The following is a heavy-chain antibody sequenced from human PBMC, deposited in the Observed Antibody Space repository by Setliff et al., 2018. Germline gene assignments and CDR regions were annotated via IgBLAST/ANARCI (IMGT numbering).Heavy chain of an antibody. D-gene: IGHD5-18*01. CDR1: GFSFTSFG. Sequence: SVKVSCKTSGFSFTSFGFSWVRQAPGQGLEWMGGTIPMFGSTSYAQKFQGRVTIITDESTTTAYMELSSLGSEDTAVYYCVREGVDTRSSTDYRYYMDVWGKGTTVTVSS. V-gene: IGHV1-69*05. J-gene: IGHJ6*03. CDR2: TIPMFGST. CDR3: VREGVDTRSSTDYRYYMDV.